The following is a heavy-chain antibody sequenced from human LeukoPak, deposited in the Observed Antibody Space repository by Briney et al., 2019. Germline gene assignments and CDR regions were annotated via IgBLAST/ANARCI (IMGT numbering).Heavy chain of an antibody. CDR2: IKQDGSEK. J-gene: IGHJ6*02. D-gene: IGHD2-21*02. CDR1: GFTFSSYW. CDR3: ARDFHCRYYYGMDV. V-gene: IGHV3-7*01. Sequence: PGGSLRLSCAASGFTFSSYWMSWVRQAPGKGLEWVANIKQDGSEKYYVDSVKGRFTISRDNAKNSLYLQMNSLRAEDTAVYYCARDFHCRYYYGMDVWGQGTTVTVSS.